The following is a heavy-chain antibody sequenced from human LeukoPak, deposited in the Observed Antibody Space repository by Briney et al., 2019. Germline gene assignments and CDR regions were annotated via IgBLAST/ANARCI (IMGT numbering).Heavy chain of an antibody. Sequence: GESLKISCKGSGYSFTSYWIGWVRQMPGKGLEWMGIIYPGDSDTRYSPSFQGQVTISADKSISTAYLQWSSLKASDTAMYYCARHLYYYDGRPTPTAFDIWGQGTMVTVSS. D-gene: IGHD3-22*01. CDR1: GYSFTSYW. CDR2: IYPGDSDT. J-gene: IGHJ3*02. V-gene: IGHV5-51*01. CDR3: ARHLYYYDGRPTPTAFDI.